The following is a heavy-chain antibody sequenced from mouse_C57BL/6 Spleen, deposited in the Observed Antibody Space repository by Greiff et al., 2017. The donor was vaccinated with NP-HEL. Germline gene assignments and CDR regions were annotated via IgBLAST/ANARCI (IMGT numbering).Heavy chain of an antibody. CDR2: IDPENGDT. CDR1: GFNIKDDY. J-gene: IGHJ3*02. Sequence: EVQLKESGAELVRPGASVKLSCTASGFNIKDDYMHWVKQRPEQGLEWIGWIDPENGDTEYASKFQGKATITADTSSNTAYLQLSSLTSEDTAVYYCTTLGSYGNWWGQGTLVTVSA. CDR3: TTLGSYGNW. V-gene: IGHV14-4*01. D-gene: IGHD1-1*02.